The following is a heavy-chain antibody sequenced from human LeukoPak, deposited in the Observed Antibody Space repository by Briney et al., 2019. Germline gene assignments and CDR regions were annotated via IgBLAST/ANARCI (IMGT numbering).Heavy chain of an antibody. CDR3: ARASYYYDSSGYYYYFDY. J-gene: IGHJ4*02. Sequence: ASVKVSCKASGYTFTNYPMHWVRLAPGQWLEWMGWINTANGNTKYSQKFQGRVTMTRDTSASTAYMELSSLRSEDTAVYYCARASYYYDSSGYYYYFDYWGQGTLVTVSS. CDR2: INTANGNT. CDR1: GYTFTNYP. V-gene: IGHV1-3*04. D-gene: IGHD3-22*01.